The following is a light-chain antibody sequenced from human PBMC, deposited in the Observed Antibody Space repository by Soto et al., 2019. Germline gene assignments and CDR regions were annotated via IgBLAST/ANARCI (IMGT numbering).Light chain of an antibody. J-gene: IGKJ2*01. CDR3: QQCGPSLKYT. Sequence: EIVLTQSPGTLSLSPGERATLSCRASQTVAGNYLAWYQQKPGQAPRLLIYGASNRATGIPDRFSGSGSGTDFTLTISRLEPXXXXVYYCQQCGPSLKYTFGQGTTLEIK. CDR1: QTVAGNY. CDR2: GAS. V-gene: IGKV3-20*01.